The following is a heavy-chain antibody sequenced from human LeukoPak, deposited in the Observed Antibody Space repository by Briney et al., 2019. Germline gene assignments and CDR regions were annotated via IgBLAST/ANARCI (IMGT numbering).Heavy chain of an antibody. CDR3: AKELAAVGAPSFDS. CDR2: IRSTGGGT. V-gene: IGHV3-23*01. J-gene: IGHJ4*02. CDR1: EFTFSSYA. Sequence: GGSLRLSCAASEFTFSSYAMSWVRQTPGKGLEWVSGIRSTGGGTYYADSVKGRFTISRDNSKNTLYLQMDSLGAEDTAVYYCAKELAAVGAPSFDSWGQGTLVTVSS. D-gene: IGHD6-13*01.